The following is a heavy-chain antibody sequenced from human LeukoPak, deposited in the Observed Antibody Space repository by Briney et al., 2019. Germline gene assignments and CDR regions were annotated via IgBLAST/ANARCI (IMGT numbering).Heavy chain of an antibody. Sequence: SETLSLTCTVSGGSISSYYWSWIRQPPGKGLEWIGYIYYSGSTNYNPSLKSRVTISVDTSKNQFSLKLSSVTAEDTAVYYCARPSSYGDNRWQYFDYWGQGTLVTVSS. CDR1: GGSISSYY. J-gene: IGHJ4*02. V-gene: IGHV4-59*01. D-gene: IGHD4-17*01. CDR2: IYYSGST. CDR3: ARPSSYGDNRWQYFDY.